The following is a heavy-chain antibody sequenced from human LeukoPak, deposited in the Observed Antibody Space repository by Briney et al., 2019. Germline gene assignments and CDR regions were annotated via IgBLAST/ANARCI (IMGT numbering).Heavy chain of an antibody. CDR1: GYSFSSYW. CDR2: IYPGDSDT. J-gene: IGHJ5*02. V-gene: IGHV5-51*01. D-gene: IGHD2-2*01. Sequence: GGSLKISCKGSGYSFSSYWIGWVRQMPGKGLEWMGVIYPGDSDTRYSPSFQGQVTISADKSISTAYLQWSSLKASDTAMYYCARHGVPAAIPLDPWGQGTLVTVSS. CDR3: ARHGVPAAIPLDP.